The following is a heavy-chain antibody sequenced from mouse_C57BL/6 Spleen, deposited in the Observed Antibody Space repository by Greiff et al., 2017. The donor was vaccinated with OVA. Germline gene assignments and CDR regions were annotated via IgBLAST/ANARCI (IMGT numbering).Heavy chain of an antibody. Sequence: VQLQQSGAELVRPGTSVKMSCKASGYTFTNYWIGWAKQRPGHGLEWIGDIYPGGGYTNYNEKFKGKATLTADKSSSTAYMQFSSLTSEDSAIYYCARGDYYGSSSRDYYAMDYWGQGTSVTVS. CDR3: ARGDYYGSSSRDYYAMDY. CDR1: GYTFTNYW. J-gene: IGHJ4*01. CDR2: IYPGGGYT. D-gene: IGHD1-1*01. V-gene: IGHV1-63*01.